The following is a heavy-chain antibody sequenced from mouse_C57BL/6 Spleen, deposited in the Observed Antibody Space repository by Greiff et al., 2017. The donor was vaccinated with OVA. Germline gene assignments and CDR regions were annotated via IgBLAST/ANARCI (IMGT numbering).Heavy chain of an antibody. CDR2: ISSGGDYI. CDR1: GFTFSSYA. J-gene: IGHJ1*03. V-gene: IGHV5-9-1*02. Sequence: EVKLVESGEGLVKPGGSLKLSCAASGFTFSSYAMSWVRQTPEKRLEWVAYISSGGDYIYYADTVKGRFTISRDNARNTLYLQMSSLKSKDTAMYYCTRTGTNFDVWGTGTTVTVSS. D-gene: IGHD4-1*01. CDR3: TRTGTNFDV.